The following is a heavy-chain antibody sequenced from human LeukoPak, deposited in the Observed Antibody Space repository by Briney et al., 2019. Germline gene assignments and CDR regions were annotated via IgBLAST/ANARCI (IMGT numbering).Heavy chain of an antibody. Sequence: ASVKVSCKASGYTFTGYYMHWVGQAPGQGLEWMGRINPNSGGTNYAQKFQGRVTMTRDTSISTAYMELSRLRSDDTAVYYCAPAGYSSSWYQSYYFDYWGQGTLVTVSS. CDR1: GYTFTGYY. CDR3: APAGYSSSWYQSYYFDY. J-gene: IGHJ4*02. V-gene: IGHV1-2*06. D-gene: IGHD6-13*01. CDR2: INPNSGGT.